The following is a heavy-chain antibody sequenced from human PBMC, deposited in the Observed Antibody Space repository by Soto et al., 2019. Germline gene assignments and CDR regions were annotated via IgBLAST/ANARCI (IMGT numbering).Heavy chain of an antibody. CDR1: GGSISSSNW. CDR2: SHHSGIS. CDR3: ARACLNGICYTQGLDL. J-gene: IGHJ4*02. D-gene: IGHD2-8*01. V-gene: IGHV4-4*02. Sequence: QVQLQESGPGLVKPSGTLSLTCGVSGGSISSSNWWSWVRQPPGKGLEWLGESHHSGISKYNPPPQIRLPISLAKSKTPFSLQLPSVTAADTAVYYCARACLNGICYTQGLDLWGQGTLVLVSS.